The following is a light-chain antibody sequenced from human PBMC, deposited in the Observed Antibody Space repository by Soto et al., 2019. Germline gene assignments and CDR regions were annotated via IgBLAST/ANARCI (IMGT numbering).Light chain of an antibody. Sequence: SYELTQPPSVSVSPGQTASITCSGDKLGDKYACWYQQKPGQSPVLVIYQDSKRPSGIPERFSGSNSGNTATLTISGTQAMYEAEYYCQAWDSSTVVFGGWTKRTVL. V-gene: IGLV3-1*01. J-gene: IGLJ2*01. CDR1: KLGDKY. CDR2: QDS. CDR3: QAWDSSTVV.